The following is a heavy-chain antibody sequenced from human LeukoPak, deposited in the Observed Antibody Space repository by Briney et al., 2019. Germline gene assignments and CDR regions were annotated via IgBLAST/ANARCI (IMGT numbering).Heavy chain of an antibody. J-gene: IGHJ5*02. CDR2: ISGGGVT. V-gene: IGHV3-23*01. D-gene: IGHD3-3*01. CDR1: GFTFNKNG. CDR3: AKGDDYLSGYYGP. Sequence: GGSLRLSCAASGFTFNKNGMIWVRQAPGKGLEWVSAISGGGVTFYSDSVKGRFTISRDNSNNTLFLQMNSLRVEDTALYYCAKGDDYLSGYYGPWGQGTLVTVSS.